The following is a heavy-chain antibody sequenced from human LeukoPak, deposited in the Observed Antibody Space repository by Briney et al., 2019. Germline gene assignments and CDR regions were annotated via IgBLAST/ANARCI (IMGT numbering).Heavy chain of an antibody. CDR3: ARVDSSGYYSSGWVD. D-gene: IGHD3-22*01. Sequence: ASVKVSCKASGYTFTSYDINWVRQATGQGLEWMGWMNPNSGSTGYAQKFQGRVTMTRNTSISTAYMELSSLRSEDTAVYYCARVDSSGYYSSGWVDWGQGTLVTVSS. CDR2: MNPNSGST. V-gene: IGHV1-8*01. J-gene: IGHJ4*02. CDR1: GYTFTSYD.